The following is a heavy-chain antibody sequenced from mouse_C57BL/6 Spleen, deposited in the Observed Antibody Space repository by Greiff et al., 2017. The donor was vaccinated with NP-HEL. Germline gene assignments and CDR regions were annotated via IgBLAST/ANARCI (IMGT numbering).Heavy chain of an antibody. CDR2: IWSGGST. CDR3: ASSRQLRSGAMDY. V-gene: IGHV2-2*01. D-gene: IGHD3-2*02. CDR1: GFSLTSYG. Sequence: VHLVESGPGLVQPSQSLSITCTVSGFSLTSYGVHWVRQSPGKGLEWLGVIWSGGSTDYNAAFISRLSISKDNSKSQVFFKMNSLQADDTAIDYCASSRQLRSGAMDYWGQGTSVTVSS. J-gene: IGHJ4*01.